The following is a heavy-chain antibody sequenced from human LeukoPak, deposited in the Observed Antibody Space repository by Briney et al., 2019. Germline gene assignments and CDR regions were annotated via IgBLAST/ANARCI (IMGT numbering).Heavy chain of an antibody. CDR3: ARDCLPGWKPQYHWFDP. V-gene: IGHV3-66*01. CDR2: IYSGGSK. J-gene: IGHJ5*02. CDR1: GFTVSSNY. D-gene: IGHD1-1*01. Sequence: GGSLRLSCAASGFTVSSNYMSWVRQAPGKGLEWVSVIYSGGSKYYADSVKGRFTISRDNSKNTLYLQMNSLRAEDTAVYYCARDCLPGWKPQYHWFDPWGQGTLVAVSS.